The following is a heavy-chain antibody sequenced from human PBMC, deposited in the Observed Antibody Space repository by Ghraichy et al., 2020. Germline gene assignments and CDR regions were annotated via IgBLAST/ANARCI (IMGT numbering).Heavy chain of an antibody. J-gene: IGHJ6*02. D-gene: IGHD2-8*01. CDR2: INHSGST. Sequence: TLSLTCAVYGGSFSGYYWSWIRQPPGKGLEWIGEINHSGSTNYNPSLKSRVTISVDTSKNQFSLKLSSVTAADTAVYYCARTGYATHLGYGMDVWGQGTTVTVSS. CDR3: ARTGYATHLGYGMDV. CDR1: GGSFSGYY. V-gene: IGHV4-34*01.